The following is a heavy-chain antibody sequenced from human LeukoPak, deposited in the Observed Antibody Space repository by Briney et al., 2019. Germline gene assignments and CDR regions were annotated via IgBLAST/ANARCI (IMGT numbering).Heavy chain of an antibody. D-gene: IGHD5-24*01. CDR1: GFTFSSYG. Sequence: GGSLRLSCAASGFTFSSYGMHWVRQAPGRGLEWVAVIWYDGSNKYYADSVKGRFTISRDNSKNTLYLQMNSLRAEDTAVYYCARERSPSWFDPWGQGTLVTVSS. CDR3: ARERSPSWFDP. CDR2: IWYDGSNK. J-gene: IGHJ5*02. V-gene: IGHV3-33*01.